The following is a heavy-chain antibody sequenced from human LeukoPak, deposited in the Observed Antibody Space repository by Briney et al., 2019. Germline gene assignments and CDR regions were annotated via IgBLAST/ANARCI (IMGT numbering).Heavy chain of an antibody. Sequence: SVKVSCKASGGTFSSYAISWVRQAPGQGLEWMGGIIPIFGTANYAQKFQGRVTITADKSTSTAYMELSSLRSEDTAVYYCATLSGITMIVVGTLAFDIWGRGTMVTVSS. J-gene: IGHJ3*02. CDR2: IIPIFGTA. CDR1: GGTFSSYA. CDR3: ATLSGITMIVVGTLAFDI. V-gene: IGHV1-69*06. D-gene: IGHD3-22*01.